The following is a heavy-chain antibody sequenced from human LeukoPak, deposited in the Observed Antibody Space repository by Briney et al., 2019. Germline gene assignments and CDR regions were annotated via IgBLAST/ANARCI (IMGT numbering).Heavy chain of an antibody. D-gene: IGHD6-19*01. Sequence: PVKVSCKASGGTFSSYAISWVRQAPGQGLEWMGGIIPIFGTANYAQKFQGRVTITTDESTSTAYMELSSLRSEDTAVYYCARGRTSSGWLVDYWGQGTLVTVSS. CDR3: ARGRTSSGWLVDY. V-gene: IGHV1-69*05. CDR1: GGTFSSYA. J-gene: IGHJ4*02. CDR2: IIPIFGTA.